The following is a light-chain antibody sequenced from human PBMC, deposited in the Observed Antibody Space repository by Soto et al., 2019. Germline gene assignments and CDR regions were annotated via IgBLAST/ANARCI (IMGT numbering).Light chain of an antibody. Sequence: DIQLTQSPSFLSASVGDRVTITRRASQGISSYLAWYQQTPGKAPKLLIYASSILQSGVPSRFSGSGSGTEFTLTISSLQPEDFATYYCQQLNTFPVTFGQGTRLAI. CDR2: ASS. CDR3: QQLNTFPVT. J-gene: IGKJ5*01. V-gene: IGKV1-9*01. CDR1: QGISSY.